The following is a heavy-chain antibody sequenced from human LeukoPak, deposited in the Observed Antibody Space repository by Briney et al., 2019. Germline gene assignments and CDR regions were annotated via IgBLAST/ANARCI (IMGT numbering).Heavy chain of an antibody. D-gene: IGHD1-7*01. V-gene: IGHV3-7*01. Sequence: GGSLRLSCATSGFIFTNYWMSWVRQTPGKGLEWVANIKQDGSDKYYADSVKGRFTISRDNAKNTLYLQMNSLRGEDTAVYYCAKDRGYNWNYARPFDYWGQGTLSPSPQ. CDR3: AKDRGYNWNYARPFDY. CDR2: IKQDGSDK. J-gene: IGHJ4*02. CDR1: GFIFTNYW.